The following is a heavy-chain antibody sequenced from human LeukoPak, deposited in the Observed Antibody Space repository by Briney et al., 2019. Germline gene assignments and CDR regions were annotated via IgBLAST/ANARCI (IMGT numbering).Heavy chain of an antibody. Sequence: GGSLRLSCAASGFTFSSYWMSWVRQAPGKGLEWVANIMQDGSGKYYVDSVKGRFTISRDNAKNSLYLQMNSLRAGDTAVYYCAKLGSGYFDYWGQGTLVTVSS. CDR3: AKLGSGYFDY. V-gene: IGHV3-7*01. CDR1: GFTFSSYW. J-gene: IGHJ4*02. CDR2: IMQDGSGK. D-gene: IGHD2-15*01.